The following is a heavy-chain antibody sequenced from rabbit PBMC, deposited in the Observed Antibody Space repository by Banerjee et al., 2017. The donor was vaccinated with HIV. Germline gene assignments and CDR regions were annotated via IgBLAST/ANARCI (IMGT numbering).Heavy chain of an antibody. CDR3: ARSDTGYGYVAYQLDL. D-gene: IGHD6-1*01. CDR2: IVTGSSGST. CDR1: GFSFSSSYW. Sequence: QEQLEESGGDLVKPEGSLTLTCTASGFSFSSSYWICWVRQAPGKGLEWIGCIVTGSSGSTYYASWAKGRFTISKTSSTTVTLQMTSLTAADTATYFCARSDTGYGYVAYQLDLWGQGTLVTVS. J-gene: IGHJ3*01. V-gene: IGHV1S45*01.